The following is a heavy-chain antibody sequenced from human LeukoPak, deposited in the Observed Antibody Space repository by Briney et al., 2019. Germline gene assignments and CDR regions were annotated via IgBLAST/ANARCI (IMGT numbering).Heavy chain of an antibody. D-gene: IGHD5-12*01. CDR3: ARAYSRESGYDFVFEN. J-gene: IGHJ4*02. V-gene: IGHV3-33*01. Sequence: LAGGSLRLSCAASGFTFSNYGVHWVRQAPGKGLEWVAVIRFDGSTKYYADSVSGRFTISRDNSKNTVYLEMNSLRAEDTAVYYCARAYSRESGYDFVFENWGQGTLVSVSS. CDR2: IRFDGSTK. CDR1: GFTFSNYG.